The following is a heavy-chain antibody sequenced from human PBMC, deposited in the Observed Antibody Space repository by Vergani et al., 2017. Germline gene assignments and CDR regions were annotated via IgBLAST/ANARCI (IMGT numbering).Heavy chain of an antibody. CDR1: GGSMSGYY. CDR2: MYHSGST. CDR3: GRVADFYGLGSRLLDV. D-gene: IGHD3-10*01. J-gene: IGHJ4*02. Sequence: QVRLQESCPGLVKPSETLSLTCSVSGGSMSGYYWSLIRQPPGKELEWIGYMYHSGSTNYNPSLETRVTISGDTSKNQFSLKLNSVTAADTAVYYCGRVADFYGLGSRLLDVWGQGILVTVSS. V-gene: IGHV4-59*01.